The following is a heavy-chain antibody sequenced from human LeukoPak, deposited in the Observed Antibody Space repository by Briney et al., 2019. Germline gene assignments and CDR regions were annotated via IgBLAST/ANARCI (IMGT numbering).Heavy chain of an antibody. Sequence: ASVKVSCKASGYTFTSYAMNWVRQAPGQGLEWMGIINPSGGSTSYAQKFQGRVTMTRDMSTSTVYMELSSLRSEDTAVYYCARARNFHITMVRGVPPQYFQHWGQGTLVTVSS. CDR2: INPSGGST. CDR3: ARARNFHITMVRGVPPQYFQH. J-gene: IGHJ1*01. V-gene: IGHV1-46*01. CDR1: GYTFTSYA. D-gene: IGHD3-10*01.